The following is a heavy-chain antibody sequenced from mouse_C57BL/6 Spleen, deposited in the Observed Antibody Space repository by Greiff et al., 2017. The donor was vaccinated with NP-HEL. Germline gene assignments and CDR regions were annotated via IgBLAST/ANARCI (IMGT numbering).Heavy chain of an antibody. CDR3: ARGVAWFAY. V-gene: IGHV1-69*01. CDR1: GYTFTSYW. CDR2: IDPSDSYT. J-gene: IGHJ3*01. Sequence: VQLQQPGAELVMPGASVKLSCKASGYTFTSYWMHWVKQRPGQGLEWIGEIDPSDSYTNYNQKFKGNSTLTVDKSSSTAYMQLSSLTSEDSAVYYCARGVAWFAYWGQGTLVTVSA.